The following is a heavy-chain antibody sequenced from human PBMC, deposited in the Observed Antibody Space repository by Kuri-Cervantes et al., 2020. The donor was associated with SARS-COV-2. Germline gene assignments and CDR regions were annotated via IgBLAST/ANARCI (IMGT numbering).Heavy chain of an antibody. CDR1: GYTFTSYG. CDR3: ARDRRAWNSFDS. Sequence: ASVKVSCKASGYTFTSYGISWARQAPGQGLEWMGWISAYNGNTNYAQKFQDRVTVTADTSTSTAYLELRSLKSDDTAVYYCARDRRAWNSFDSWGQGTLVTVSS. J-gene: IGHJ4*02. CDR2: ISAYNGNT. V-gene: IGHV1-18*01. D-gene: IGHD1-1*01.